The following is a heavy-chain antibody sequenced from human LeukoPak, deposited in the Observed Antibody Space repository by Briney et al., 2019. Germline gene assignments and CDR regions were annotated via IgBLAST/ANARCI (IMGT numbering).Heavy chain of an antibody. V-gene: IGHV2-5*01. Sequence: SGPTLVNPTQTLTLTCTFSGFSLSTSGVGVGWIRQPPGKALEWLALIYWNDDKRYSPSLKSRLTITKDTSKNQVALTMPNMDPVDTATYYCAHRRGGYEVSGHFDYWGQGTLVTVSS. J-gene: IGHJ4*02. CDR1: GFSLSTSGVG. CDR2: IYWNDDK. D-gene: IGHD5-12*01. CDR3: AHRRGGYEVSGHFDY.